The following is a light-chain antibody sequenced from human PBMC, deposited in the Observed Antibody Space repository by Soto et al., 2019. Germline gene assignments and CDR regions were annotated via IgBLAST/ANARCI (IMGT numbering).Light chain of an antibody. CDR2: AAS. Sequence: DIQMTQSPSSLSASVGDRVTITCRARQSISSYLNWYQQKPGKAPKLLIYAASSLQSGVPSRFSGSGSATDFTLTISSLQPEDFATYNCQQSYSTPLYTFGQGTKLEIK. CDR1: QSISSY. V-gene: IGKV1-39*01. J-gene: IGKJ2*01. CDR3: QQSYSTPLYT.